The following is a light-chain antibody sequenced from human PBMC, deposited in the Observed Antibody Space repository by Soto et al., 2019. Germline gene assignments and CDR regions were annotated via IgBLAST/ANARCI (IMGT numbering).Light chain of an antibody. V-gene: IGKV1-5*03. CDR2: KAS. Sequence: DTQMPQFPSTLSASLGDRVTITCRASESISSWFAWDQQKPGKVPNLLMYKASSLETGVPSRFSGTGSGTEFTLTFNSLQPEECGTYFCLQYESYPISFGQGTRVEIK. J-gene: IGKJ5*01. CDR3: LQYESYPIS. CDR1: ESISSW.